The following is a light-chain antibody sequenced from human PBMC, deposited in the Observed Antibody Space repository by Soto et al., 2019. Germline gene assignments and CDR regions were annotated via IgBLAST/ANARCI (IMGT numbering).Light chain of an antibody. J-gene: IGKJ2*02. CDR3: QQFDSVPCT. CDR1: QDINNY. V-gene: IGKV1-33*01. CDR2: DAS. Sequence: DIQMTQSPSSLSASVGDRVTITCQASQDINNYLIWYQHKLGKAPKLLIYDASTLGTGVSSRFSGGGSGTHFTFTISSLQPEDIATYYCQQFDSVPCTFGQGTKLELK.